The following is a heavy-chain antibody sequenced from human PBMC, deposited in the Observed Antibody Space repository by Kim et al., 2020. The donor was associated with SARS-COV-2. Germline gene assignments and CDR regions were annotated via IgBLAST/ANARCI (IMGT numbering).Heavy chain of an antibody. CDR1: GFTFSAYG. Sequence: GGSLRLSCAASGFTFSAYGMHWVRQAPGKGLEWVAIISYDGSREYYVDSVKGRFTISRDNSKNTLYLQMNSLRAEDTAVYYCAKDYRIWSGYCDYWGQGILVTVSS. D-gene: IGHD3-3*01. CDR3: AKDYRIWSGYCDY. J-gene: IGHJ4*02. CDR2: ISYDGSRE. V-gene: IGHV3-30*18.